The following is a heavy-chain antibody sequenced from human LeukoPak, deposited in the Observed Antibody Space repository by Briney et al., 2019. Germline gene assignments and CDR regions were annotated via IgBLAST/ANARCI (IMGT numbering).Heavy chain of an antibody. Sequence: TGGSLRLSCAASGFTFSSYSMSWVRQARGKGLEWVSAISGSGGSTYYAYSVRGGFTISRDNFKSTLYLHMNSLRAEDTAVYDCAKDPTGYCSSTSCYMGYFDHWGQGTLVTVSS. CDR3: AKDPTGYCSSTSCYMGYFDH. CDR2: ISGSGGST. D-gene: IGHD2-2*02. V-gene: IGHV3-23*01. J-gene: IGHJ4*02. CDR1: GFTFSSYS.